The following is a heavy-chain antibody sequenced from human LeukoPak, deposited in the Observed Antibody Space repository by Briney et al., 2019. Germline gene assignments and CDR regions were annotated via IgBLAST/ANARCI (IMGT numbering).Heavy chain of an antibody. D-gene: IGHD6-6*01. CDR2: IYHTGDT. Sequence: SETLSLTCTVSGGSISSYYWSWIRQPPGEGLEWIGYIYHTGDTNSNPSLKSRVTISLDTSKNQFSLRLSSVTAADTAVYYCAKHTFARPFDYWGQGTLVTVSS. J-gene: IGHJ4*02. V-gene: IGHV4-59*08. CDR1: GGSISSYY. CDR3: AKHTFARPFDY.